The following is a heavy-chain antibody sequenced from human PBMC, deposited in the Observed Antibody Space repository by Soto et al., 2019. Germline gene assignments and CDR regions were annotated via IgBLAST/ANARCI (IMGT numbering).Heavy chain of an antibody. V-gene: IGHV4-39*01. J-gene: IGHJ5*02. CDR3: ATSDCTNGVCYGPRWLAP. CDR2: IYYSGST. CDR1: GVSIISSSYY. Sequence: PSETLSLTCTVSGVSIISSSYYWVLIRQPPGKGLEWIGSIYYSGSTYYDPSLKSRVTISVDTSKNQFSLKLSSVTAADTAVYYCATSDCTNGVCYGPRWLAPRGQHTPVPVPS. D-gene: IGHD2-8*01.